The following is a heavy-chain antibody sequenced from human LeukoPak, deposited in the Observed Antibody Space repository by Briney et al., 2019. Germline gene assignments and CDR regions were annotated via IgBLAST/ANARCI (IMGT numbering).Heavy chain of an antibody. J-gene: IGHJ4*02. Sequence: SETLSLTCTVSGGSVSSYYWSWIRQPPGKGLEWIGYIYYGGSTYSNPSPKGRGAISLDTSKNQFSLKLNSVTAADTAVYYCARSSYSGTYPGGYWGQGTPVTVSS. CDR1: GGSVSSYY. V-gene: IGHV4-59*02. D-gene: IGHD1-26*01. CDR2: IYYGGST. CDR3: ARSSYSGTYPGGY.